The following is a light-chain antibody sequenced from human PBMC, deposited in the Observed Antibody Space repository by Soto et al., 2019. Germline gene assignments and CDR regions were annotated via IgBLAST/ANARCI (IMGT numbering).Light chain of an antibody. Sequence: QLVLTQSSSASASLGSSVKLTCTLSSGHTDYAVAWHQQQPGKAPRFLMKLEGSGAYNLGSGVPDRFSGSTSGADRYLSISNLQSEDEAAYYCETGNSDTHVFGTGTQLTVL. CDR3: ETGNSDTHV. CDR1: SGHTDYA. V-gene: IGLV4-60*03. J-gene: IGLJ7*01. CDR2: LEGSGAY.